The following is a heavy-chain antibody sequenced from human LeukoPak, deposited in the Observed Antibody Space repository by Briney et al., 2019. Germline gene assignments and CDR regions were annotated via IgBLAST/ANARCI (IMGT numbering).Heavy chain of an antibody. CDR3: ARRVRYDFSSYGMDV. D-gene: IGHD3-3*01. CDR2: ISSSGSTI. J-gene: IGHJ6*02. Sequence: GGSLRLSCAASGFTVSSNYMSWVRQAPGKGLEWVSYISSSGSTIYYADSVKGRFTISRDNAKNSLYLQMNSLRAEDTAVYYCARRVRYDFSSYGMDVWGQGTTVTVSS. CDR1: GFTVSSNY. V-gene: IGHV3-11*01.